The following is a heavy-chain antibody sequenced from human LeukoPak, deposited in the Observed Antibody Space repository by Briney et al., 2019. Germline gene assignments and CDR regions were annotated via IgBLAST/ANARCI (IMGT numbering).Heavy chain of an antibody. V-gene: IGHV3-30-3*01. Sequence: HPGGSLRLSCAASGFTFSSYAMHWVRQAPGKGLEWVAVISYDGSNKYYADSVKGRFTISRDNSKNTLYLQMNSLRAEDTAVYYCAKDKVTIFGVVPYFDYWGQGTLVTVSS. D-gene: IGHD3-3*01. CDR1: GFTFSSYA. CDR3: AKDKVTIFGVVPYFDY. CDR2: ISYDGSNK. J-gene: IGHJ4*02.